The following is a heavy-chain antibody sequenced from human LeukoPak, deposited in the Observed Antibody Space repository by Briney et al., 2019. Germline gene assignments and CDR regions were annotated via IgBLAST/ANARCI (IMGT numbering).Heavy chain of an antibody. V-gene: IGHV3-30*02. CDR2: IRYDGSNK. CDR3: AAGDLSGYDYGAFDY. Sequence: GGSLRLSCAASGFTFSSYGMHWVRQAPGKGLEGVAFIRYDGSNKYYADSVKGRFTISRDNSKNTLYLQMNSLRAEDTAVYYCAAGDLSGYDYGAFDYWGQGTLVTVSS. J-gene: IGHJ4*02. D-gene: IGHD5-12*01. CDR1: GFTFSSYG.